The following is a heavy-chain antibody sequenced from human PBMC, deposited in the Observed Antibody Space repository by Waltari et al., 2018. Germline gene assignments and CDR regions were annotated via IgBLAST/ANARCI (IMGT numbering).Heavy chain of an antibody. CDR1: GGPFSSYA. J-gene: IGHJ4*02. V-gene: IGHV1-69*12. CDR3: ARGSRAPHGRQDYHFDY. CDR2: IIPIFGTA. D-gene: IGHD4-17*01. Sequence: QVQLVQSGAEVKKPGSSVKVSCKASGGPFSSYAISWVRQAPGKGLEWMGGIIPIFGTANYAQKFQGRVTITADESTSTAYMELSSLRSEDTAVYYCARGSRAPHGRQDYHFDYWGQGTLVTVSS.